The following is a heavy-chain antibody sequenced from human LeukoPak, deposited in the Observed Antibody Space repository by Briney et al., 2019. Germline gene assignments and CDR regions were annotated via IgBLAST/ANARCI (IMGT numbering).Heavy chain of an antibody. CDR1: GFPFSSYW. CDR3: TRVGYIDEGIDY. CDR2: IKQDGSKK. V-gene: IGHV3-7*04. Sequence: GGSLRLSCVASGFPFSSYWMTWVRQAPGKGLEWVANIKQDGSKKSYVDSVKGRFTISRDNAKNSLYLQMNSLGAEDTAIYYCTRVGYIDEGIDYWGQGTLVTVSS. D-gene: IGHD5-24*01. J-gene: IGHJ4*02.